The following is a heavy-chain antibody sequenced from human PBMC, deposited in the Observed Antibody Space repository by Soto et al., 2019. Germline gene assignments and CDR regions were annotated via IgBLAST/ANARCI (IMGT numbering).Heavy chain of an antibody. CDR3: ARRSPGTVRYYYYGMDV. CDR2: IYYSGST. CDR1: GGSISSYY. J-gene: IGHJ6*02. D-gene: IGHD4-4*01. V-gene: IGHV4-59*01. Sequence: SETLSLTCTVSGGSISSYYWSWIRQPPGKGLEWIGYIYYSGSTNYNPSLKSRVTISVDTSKNQFSLKLSSVTAADTAVYYCARRSPGTVRYYYYGMDVWGQGTTVTVSS.